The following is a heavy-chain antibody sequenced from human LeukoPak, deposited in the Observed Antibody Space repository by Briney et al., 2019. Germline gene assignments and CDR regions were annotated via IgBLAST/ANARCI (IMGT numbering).Heavy chain of an antibody. Sequence: PGGSLRLSCAASGFTFSSYEMNWVRQAPGKGLEWVSYISSSGSTIYYADSVKGRFTVSRDNAKNSLFLQMNSLRAEDTAVYYCARSYSSTWHDADYWGQGTLVTVSS. V-gene: IGHV3-48*03. CDR2: ISSSGSTI. CDR3: ARSYSSTWHDADY. J-gene: IGHJ4*02. D-gene: IGHD2-2*01. CDR1: GFTFSSYE.